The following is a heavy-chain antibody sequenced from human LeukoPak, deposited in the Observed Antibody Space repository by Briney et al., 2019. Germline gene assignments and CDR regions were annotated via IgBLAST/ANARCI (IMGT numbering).Heavy chain of an antibody. V-gene: IGHV3-21*01. J-gene: IGHJ6*02. D-gene: IGHD3-10*01. Sequence: ASGFTFSXXXXXWVRXAPGXXXXXXXXISSSSSYIYYADSVKGRFTISRDNAKNSLYLQMNSLRAEDTAVYYCARPFGLYYYYGMDVWGQGTTVTVSS. CDR2: ISSSSSYI. CDR1: GFTFSXXX. CDR3: ARPFGLYYYYGMDV.